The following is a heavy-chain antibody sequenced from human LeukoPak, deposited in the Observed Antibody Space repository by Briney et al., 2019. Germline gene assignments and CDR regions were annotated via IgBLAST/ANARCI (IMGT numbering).Heavy chain of an antibody. Sequence: GGSLRLSCAASGFTFSSYGMHWVRQAPGKGLEWVAFIRYDGGNKYYADSVKGRFTISRDNSKNTLYLQMNSLRAEDTAVYYCAKDPLYSVAGPPRYYGMDVWSQGTTVTVSS. CDR2: IRYDGGNK. J-gene: IGHJ6*02. CDR3: AKDPLYSVAGPPRYYGMDV. D-gene: IGHD6-19*01. CDR1: GFTFSSYG. V-gene: IGHV3-30*02.